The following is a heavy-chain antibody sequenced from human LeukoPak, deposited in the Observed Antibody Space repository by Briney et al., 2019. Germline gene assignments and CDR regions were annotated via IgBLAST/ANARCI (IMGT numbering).Heavy chain of an antibody. J-gene: IGHJ6*03. V-gene: IGHV4-59*08. CDR1: GGSISSYY. Sequence: SETLSLTCTVSGGSISSYYWSWIRQPPGKGLEWIGYIYDSGSTNYNPSLKSRVTISVDTSKNQFSLKLSSVTAADTAVYYCARSIVVVPAAMQGYYYYYMDVWGKGTTVTVSS. CDR3: ARSIVVVPAAMQGYYYYYMDV. CDR2: IYDSGST. D-gene: IGHD2-2*01.